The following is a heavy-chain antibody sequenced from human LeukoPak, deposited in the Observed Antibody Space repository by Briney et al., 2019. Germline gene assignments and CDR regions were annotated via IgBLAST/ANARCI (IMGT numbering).Heavy chain of an antibody. CDR1: GYTFTSYA. V-gene: IGHV1-3*02. Sequence: ASVKVSCKASGYTFTSYAMHWVRQAPGQRLEWMGWSNAGNGNTKYSQEFQGRVTITRDTSASTAYMELRSLRSDDTAVYYCARAVLTGTKVPYYYYYYMDVWGKGTTVTVSS. CDR3: ARAVLTGTKVPYYYYYYMDV. CDR2: SNAGNGNT. J-gene: IGHJ6*03. D-gene: IGHD1-7*01.